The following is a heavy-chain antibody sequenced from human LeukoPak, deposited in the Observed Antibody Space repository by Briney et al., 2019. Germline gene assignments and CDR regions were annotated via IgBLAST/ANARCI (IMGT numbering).Heavy chain of an antibody. J-gene: IGHJ6*02. V-gene: IGHV3-53*01. Sequence: GGSLRLSCAASGFPISTNYMSWVRQAPGKGPEWVSIIYSGGNTFYADSVKGRFTISRDSSKNTLFLQMISLRAEDTAVYYCARGGLDIVVVVAAREYYYYGMDVWGQGTTVTVSS. CDR2: IYSGGNT. D-gene: IGHD2-15*01. CDR3: ARGGLDIVVVVAAREYYYYGMDV. CDR1: GFPISTNY.